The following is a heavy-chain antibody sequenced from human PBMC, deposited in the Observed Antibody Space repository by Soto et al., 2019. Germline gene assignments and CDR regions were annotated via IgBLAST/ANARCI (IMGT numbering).Heavy chain of an antibody. D-gene: IGHD3-10*01. CDR2: IYYSGST. V-gene: IGHV4-39*01. Sequence: SETLSLTCTVSGGSISSSSYYWGWIRQPPGKGLEWIGSIYYSGSTYYNPSLKSRVTISVDTSKNQFSLKLSSVTAADTAVYYCARGLDYYGSGSYYFDYWGQGTLVTVSS. J-gene: IGHJ4*02. CDR1: GGSISSSSYY. CDR3: ARGLDYYGSGSYYFDY.